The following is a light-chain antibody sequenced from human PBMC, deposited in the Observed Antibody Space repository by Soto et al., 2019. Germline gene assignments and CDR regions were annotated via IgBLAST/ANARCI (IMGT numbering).Light chain of an antibody. CDR2: GAS. CDR1: QRVSSTY. CDR3: QQYGSSSYT. Sequence: EIVLTQSPGTLSLSPGERATLSCRASQRVSSTYLAWYQQNPGQAPRLLIYGASSRATGIPDRFRGSGSGTDFTLTISSLEPEDFAVYLCQQYGSSSYTFGQGTKLEIK. J-gene: IGKJ2*01. V-gene: IGKV3-20*01.